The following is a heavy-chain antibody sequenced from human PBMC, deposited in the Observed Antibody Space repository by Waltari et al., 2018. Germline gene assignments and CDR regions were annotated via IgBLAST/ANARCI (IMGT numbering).Heavy chain of an antibody. V-gene: IGHV3-11*04. CDR2: ISSSSSTI. J-gene: IGHJ4*02. Sequence: QVQLQESGPGLVKPSETLSLTCTVSGGSISSHYWSWIRQPPGKGLEWVSYISSSSSTIYYADSVKGRFTISRDNAKNSLYLQMNSLRAEDTAVYYCARDQDFDWLLLLDYWGQGTLVTVSS. CDR1: GGSISSHY. D-gene: IGHD3-9*01. CDR3: ARDQDFDWLLLLDY.